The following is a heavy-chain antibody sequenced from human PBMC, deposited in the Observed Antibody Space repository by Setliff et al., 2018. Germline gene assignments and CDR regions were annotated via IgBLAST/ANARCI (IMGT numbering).Heavy chain of an antibody. V-gene: IGHV1-46*01. Sequence: ASVKVSCKASGYTFTNYYLHWVRQAPGQGLEWMGIINPSGGSTSYAQKFQGRVTMTRDTSTSTVYMDMSSLRAEDTAVYYCVRDLHWGFDYWGLGTLVTVSS. D-gene: IGHD7-27*01. CDR3: VRDLHWGFDY. CDR2: INPSGGST. J-gene: IGHJ4*02. CDR1: GYTFTNYY.